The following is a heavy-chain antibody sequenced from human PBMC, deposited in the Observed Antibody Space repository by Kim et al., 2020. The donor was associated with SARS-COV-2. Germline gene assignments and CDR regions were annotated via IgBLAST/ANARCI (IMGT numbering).Heavy chain of an antibody. CDR3: ARHRREGLQTIPFYFD. V-gene: IGHV4-39*01. J-gene: IGHJ4*01. D-gene: IGHD2-21*01. CDR2: IYYSGST. Sequence: SETLSLTCTVSGGSISSSSYYWGWIRQPPGKGLEWIGSIYYSGSTYYNPSLKSRVTISVATSKNQFSLKLSSVTAADTALYYCARHRREGLQTIPFYFD. CDR1: GGSISSSSYY.